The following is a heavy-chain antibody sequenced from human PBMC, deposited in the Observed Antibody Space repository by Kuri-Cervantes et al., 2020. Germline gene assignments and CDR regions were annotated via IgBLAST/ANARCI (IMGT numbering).Heavy chain of an antibody. CDR1: GGSFSGYY. CDR3: GGVRYCSSTSCSKHFYYYMDV. V-gene: IGHV4-34*01. D-gene: IGHD2-2*01. Sequence: GSLRLSCAVYGGSFSGYYWSWIRQPPGKGLEWIGEINHSGSTNYNPSLKSRVTISVDTSKNQFSLELSSVTAADTAVYYCGGVRYCSSTSCSKHFYYYMDVWGKGTTVTVSS. CDR2: INHSGST. J-gene: IGHJ6*03.